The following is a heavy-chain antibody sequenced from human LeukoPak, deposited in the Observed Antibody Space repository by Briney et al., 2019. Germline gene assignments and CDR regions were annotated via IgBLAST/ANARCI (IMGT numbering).Heavy chain of an antibody. J-gene: IGHJ4*02. CDR2: ISGSGGST. D-gene: IGHD6-13*01. V-gene: IGHV3-23*01. CDR1: GFTFSSYA. CDR3: ARGRRVGYSSSQYYFDY. Sequence: GGSLRLSCAASGFTFSSYAMSWVRQAPGKGLEWVSAISGSGGSTYYADSVKGRFTISRDNSKNTLYLQMNSLRAEDTAVYYCARGRRVGYSSSQYYFDYWGQGTLVTVSS.